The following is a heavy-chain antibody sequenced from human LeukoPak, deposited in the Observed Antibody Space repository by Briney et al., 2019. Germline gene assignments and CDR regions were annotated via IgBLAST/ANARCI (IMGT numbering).Heavy chain of an antibody. CDR3: AREGMRGRYFDWLLFDY. CDR2: ISFDGSNK. Sequence: GGSLRLSCAASGFTFSSYAMHWVRQAPGKGLEWVAVISFDGSNKYYADSVKGRFTISRDNSKNTLYLQMNSLRAEDTAAYYCAREGMRGRYFDWLLFDYWGQGTLVTVSS. V-gene: IGHV3-30-3*01. J-gene: IGHJ4*02. CDR1: GFTFSSYA. D-gene: IGHD3-9*01.